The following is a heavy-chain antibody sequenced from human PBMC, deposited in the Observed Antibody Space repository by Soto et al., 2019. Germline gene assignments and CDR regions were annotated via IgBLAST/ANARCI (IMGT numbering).Heavy chain of an antibody. CDR1: GGSISSGGYS. J-gene: IGHJ4*02. D-gene: IGHD3-16*01. CDR2: IYHSGST. CDR3: ARGGGFDS. Sequence: LSLTCAVSGGSISSGGYSWSWIRQPPGKGLEWIGYIYHSGSTYYNPSLKSRVTISVDRSKNQFSLKLSSVTAADTAVYYCARGGGFDSWGRGTLVTVSS. V-gene: IGHV4-30-2*01.